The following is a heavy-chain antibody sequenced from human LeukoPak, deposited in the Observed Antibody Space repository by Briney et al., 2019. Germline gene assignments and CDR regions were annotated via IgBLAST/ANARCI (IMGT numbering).Heavy chain of an antibody. CDR3: ARDLPSFDY. CDR1: GFSFSSFW. V-gene: IGHV3-7*01. CDR2: IKDDGSVK. Sequence: GGSLRLSCTASGFSFSSFWMSWVRQAPGKGLEWVANIKDDGSVKNHVDSLKGRFSISRDNAKNSLYLQMNSLRAEDTAVYYCARDLPSFDYWGQGTLVTVSS. J-gene: IGHJ4*02.